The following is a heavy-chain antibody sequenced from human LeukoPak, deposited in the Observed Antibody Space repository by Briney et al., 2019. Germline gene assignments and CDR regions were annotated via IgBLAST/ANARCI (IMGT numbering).Heavy chain of an antibody. D-gene: IGHD4-23*01. CDR2: VYTDGTTT. CDR3: ARSVVSTYWYFDL. J-gene: IGHJ2*01. V-gene: IGHV3-74*01. CDR1: GFIFSSYW. Sequence: GGALRLSRPASGFIFSSYWMHWVRQVPGKGLVWVSRVYTDGTTTDFADSVKGRFTVSRDNAKNTLYLQMDSLRAEDTAMYYCARSVVSTYWYFDLWGRGTLVTVSS.